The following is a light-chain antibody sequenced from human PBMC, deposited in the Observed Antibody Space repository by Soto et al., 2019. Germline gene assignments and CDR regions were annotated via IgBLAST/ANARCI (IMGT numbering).Light chain of an antibody. J-gene: IGLJ2*01. CDR2: EDD. CDR1: NIGIKS. Sequence: SYDLTQPPSVSVAPGQTARITCGGSNIGIKSVYWYQQKPGQAPVLVVYEDDDRPSGIPERFSGWNSGNTATLTISRVEAGDEADYYCQVWDGYSDVVFGGGTKLTVL. CDR3: QVWDGYSDVV. V-gene: IGLV3-21*02.